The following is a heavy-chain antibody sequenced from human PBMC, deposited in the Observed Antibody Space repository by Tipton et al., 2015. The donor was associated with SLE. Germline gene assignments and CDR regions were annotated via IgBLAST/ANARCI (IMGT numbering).Heavy chain of an antibody. CDR3: ARGDYDFWSGLGY. J-gene: IGHJ4*02. CDR2: IYYSGST. CDR1: GGSISSSSYY. Sequence: TLSLTCTVSGGSISSSSYYWGWIRQPPGKGLEWIGSIYYSGSTYYNPSLKSRVTISVDTSKNQFSLKLSSVTAADTAVYYCARGDYDFWSGLGYWGQGTLVTVSS. V-gene: IGHV4-39*07. D-gene: IGHD3-3*01.